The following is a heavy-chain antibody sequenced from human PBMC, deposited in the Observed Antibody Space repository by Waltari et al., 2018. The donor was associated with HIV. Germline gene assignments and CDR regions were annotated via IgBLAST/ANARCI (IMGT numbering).Heavy chain of an antibody. D-gene: IGHD3-22*01. CDR1: GFTFSSYS. V-gene: IGHV3-21*01. Sequence: EVQLVESGGGLVKPGGSLRLSCAASGFTFSSYSMNWVRQAPGKGLEWVSSISSSSSYIYYADSVKGRFTISRDNAKNSLYLQMNSLRAEDTAVYYCARESGSGYYFDYWGQGTLVTVSS. CDR3: ARESGSGYYFDY. J-gene: IGHJ4*02. CDR2: ISSSSSYI.